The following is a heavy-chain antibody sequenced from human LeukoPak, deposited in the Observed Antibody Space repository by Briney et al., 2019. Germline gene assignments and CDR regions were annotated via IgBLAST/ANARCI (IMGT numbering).Heavy chain of an antibody. CDR1: GGSISSYY. Sequence: PSETLSLTCTVSGGSISSYYWSWIRQPPGKGLEWIGYIYYSGSTNYNPSLKSRVTISVDTSKNQFSLKLSSVTAADTAVYYCARHGYYDSSGYYGDAFDIWGQGTMVTVSS. V-gene: IGHV4-59*01. CDR3: ARHGYYDSSGYYGDAFDI. J-gene: IGHJ3*02. CDR2: IYYSGST. D-gene: IGHD3-22*01.